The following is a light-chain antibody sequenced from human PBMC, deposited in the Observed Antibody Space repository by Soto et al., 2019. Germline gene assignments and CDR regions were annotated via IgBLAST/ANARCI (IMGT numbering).Light chain of an antibody. Sequence: IQMTQSPSSLSASVGDRVTVTFRASQTVNTYLHWYQQKPGKAPKLLIYAASNLQSGVPSRFSGSGSGTNFTLSLNSLQPEDFATYYCLQGYSNPWTFGQGTKV. V-gene: IGKV1-39*01. CDR1: QTVNTY. J-gene: IGKJ1*01. CDR3: LQGYSNPWT. CDR2: AAS.